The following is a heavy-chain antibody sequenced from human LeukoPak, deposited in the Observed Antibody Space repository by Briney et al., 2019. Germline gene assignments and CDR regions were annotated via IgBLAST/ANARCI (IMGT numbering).Heavy chain of an antibody. CDR3: ARDKKEYQLLFRKSYYYYMDV. J-gene: IGHJ6*03. CDR1: GGTFSSYA. CDR2: IIPIFGTA. D-gene: IGHD2-2*01. Sequence: SVKVSCKASGGTFSSYAISWVRQAPGQGLEWMGGIIPIFGTANYAQKFQGRVTITADKSTSTAYMELSSLRSEDMAVYYCARDKKEYQLLFRKSYYYYMDVWGKGTTVTVSS. V-gene: IGHV1-69*06.